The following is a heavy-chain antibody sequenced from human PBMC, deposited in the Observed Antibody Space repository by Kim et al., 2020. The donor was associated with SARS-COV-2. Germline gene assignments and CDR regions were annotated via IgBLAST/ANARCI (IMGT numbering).Heavy chain of an antibody. CDR3: ARDFSGYSSSSSRRYYYGMDV. D-gene: IGHD6-6*01. J-gene: IGHJ6*02. CDR2: ISYDGSNK. V-gene: IGHV3-30-3*01. Sequence: GGSLRLSCAASGFTFSSYAMHWVRQAPGKGLEWVAVISYDGSNKYYADSVKGRFTISRDNSKNTLYLQMNSLRAEDTAVYYCARDFSGYSSSSSRRYYYGMDVWGQGTTVTVSS. CDR1: GFTFSSYA.